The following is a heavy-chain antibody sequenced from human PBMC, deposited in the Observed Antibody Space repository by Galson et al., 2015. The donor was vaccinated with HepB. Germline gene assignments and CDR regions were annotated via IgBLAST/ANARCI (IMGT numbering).Heavy chain of an antibody. J-gene: IGHJ4*02. CDR3: AKGGGTVRKSYKYSGSYPLDY. V-gene: IGHV3-30*18. D-gene: IGHD1-26*01. CDR2: ISYDGSNK. Sequence: SLRLSCAASGFTFSSYGMHWVRQAPGKGLEWVAVISYDGSNKYYADSVKGRFTISRDNSKNTLYLQMNSLRAEDTAVYYCAKGGGTVRKSYKYSGSYPLDYWGQGTLVTVSS. CDR1: GFTFSSYG.